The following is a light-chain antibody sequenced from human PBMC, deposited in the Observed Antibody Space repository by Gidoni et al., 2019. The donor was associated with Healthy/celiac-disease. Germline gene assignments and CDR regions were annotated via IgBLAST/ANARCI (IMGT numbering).Light chain of an antibody. CDR1: QSVSSN. CDR3: QQYNNWPPLYT. CDR2: GAS. J-gene: IGKJ2*01. V-gene: IGKV3-15*01. Sequence: EIVMTQSQATLSVSPGERATLSCRASQSVSSNLAWYQQKPGQAPRLLIYGASTRATGIPARFSGSGSGTEFTLTISSLQSEDFAGYYCQQYNNWPPLYTFGQGTKLEIK.